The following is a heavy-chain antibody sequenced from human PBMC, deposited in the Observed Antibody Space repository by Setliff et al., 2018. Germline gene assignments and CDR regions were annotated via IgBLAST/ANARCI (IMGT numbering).Heavy chain of an antibody. V-gene: IGHV4-38-2*01. CDR2: IYHSGST. Sequence: SETLSLTCAVSGYSISSGYYWGWIRQSPGKGLEWIGSIYHSGSTYYKPSLKSRVTISVDTSKNQFSLKLSSVTAADTAVYYCASTIAAAGTAADYWGQGTQVTV. J-gene: IGHJ4*02. CDR1: GYSISSGYY. D-gene: IGHD6-13*01. CDR3: ASTIAAAGTAADY.